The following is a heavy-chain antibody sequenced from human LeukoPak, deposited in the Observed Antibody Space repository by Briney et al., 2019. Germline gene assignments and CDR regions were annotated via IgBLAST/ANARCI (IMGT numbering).Heavy chain of an antibody. CDR3: ARHSSRIAVATYYFDY. Sequence: SGTLSLTCTVSGGSISSSSCYWGWIRQPPGKGLEWIGSIYYSGSTYYNPSLKSRVTISVDTSKNQFSLKLSSVTAADTAVYYCARHSSRIAVATYYFDYWGQGTLVTVSS. V-gene: IGHV4-39*01. CDR2: IYYSGST. D-gene: IGHD6-19*01. J-gene: IGHJ4*02. CDR1: GGSISSSSCY.